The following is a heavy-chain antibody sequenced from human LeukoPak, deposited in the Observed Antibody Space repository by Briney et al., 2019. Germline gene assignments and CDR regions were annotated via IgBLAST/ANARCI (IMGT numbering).Heavy chain of an antibody. CDR3: ARHYSGSTRVGLDV. D-gene: IGHD1-26*01. J-gene: IGHJ6*02. CDR1: GGSFSGYY. Sequence: SETLSLTCAVYGGSFSGYYWSWIRQPPGKGLEWIGEINHSGSTNYNPSLKSRVTISVHSSKNQFSLKLSSVTAADTAVYYCARHYSGSTRVGLDVWGQGTTVIVSS. CDR2: INHSGST. V-gene: IGHV4-34*01.